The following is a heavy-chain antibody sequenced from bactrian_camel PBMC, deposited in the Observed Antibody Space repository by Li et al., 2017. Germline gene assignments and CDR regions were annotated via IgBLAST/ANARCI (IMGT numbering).Heavy chain of an antibody. Sequence: VQLVESGGGSVQAGGSLRPSCTGFGYTYVRACMGWFRQVPGKGLEWVSAINGGGGSTYYADSVKGQFTISRDNAKNTVYLQLNSLKTEDMAMYYCANTVAGSPYYWGQGTQVTVS. D-gene: IGHD6*01. CDR2: INGGGGST. CDR3: ANTVAGSPYY. V-gene: IGHV3S40*01. J-gene: IGHJ4*01. CDR1: GYTYVRAC.